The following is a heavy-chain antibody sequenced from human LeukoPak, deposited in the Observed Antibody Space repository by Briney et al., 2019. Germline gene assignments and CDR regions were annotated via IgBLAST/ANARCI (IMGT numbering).Heavy chain of an antibody. CDR1: GYSFTNYA. D-gene: IGHD5-12*01. CDR3: ARDGGYTGYEPPDY. Sequence: ASVKVSCKASGYSFTNYALNWVRQAPGQGLGWMGWITTNTGNPTYAQGFTRRFAFSLDTSVSTAYLQISSLKADDTAVYYCARDGGYTGYEPPDYWGQGTLVTVSS. J-gene: IGHJ4*02. CDR2: ITTNTGNP. V-gene: IGHV7-4-1*02.